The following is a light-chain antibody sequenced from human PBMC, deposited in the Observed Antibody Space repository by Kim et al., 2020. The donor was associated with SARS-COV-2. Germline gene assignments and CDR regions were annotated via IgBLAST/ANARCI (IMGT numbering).Light chain of an antibody. CDR3: QSYDSSLSDYV. J-gene: IGLJ1*01. CDR2: DNT. Sequence: SVTIYCTGSASNIGAGFDVHCYKHLTGTAPKPLIYDNTNRPSGVPDRLSGSKSGISASLAITGLQAEDEADYYCQSYDSSLSDYVFGSVTKVTVL. CDR1: ASNIGAGFD. V-gene: IGLV1-40*01.